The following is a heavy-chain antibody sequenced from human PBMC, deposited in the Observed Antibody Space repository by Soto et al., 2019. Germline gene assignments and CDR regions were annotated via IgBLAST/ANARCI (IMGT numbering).Heavy chain of an antibody. Sequence: ASVEVSCPDSLNTFTNYETICVRQAASHGPEWMGWMNPNTGDTVYAQKFQGRVTLTRDTSISTAYMELSSLRYDDTAVYYCAIGRGGHCAGGKCNRWLEPWGQGTLVTVSS. D-gene: IGHD2-21*01. V-gene: IGHV1-8*01. CDR2: MNPNTGDT. CDR3: AIGRGGHCAGGKCNRWLEP. CDR1: LNTFTNYE. J-gene: IGHJ5*02.